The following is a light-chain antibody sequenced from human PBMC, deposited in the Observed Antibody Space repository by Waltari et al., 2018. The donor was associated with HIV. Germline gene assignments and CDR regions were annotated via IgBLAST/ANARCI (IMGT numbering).Light chain of an antibody. J-gene: IGLJ3*02. CDR2: EVT. V-gene: IGLV2-14*01. CDR3: SSYAATTTIV. Sequence: QSVLTQPASVSGSPGQSITISCPGTHSDIGAYAYVPWYQQHPGKAPKLLIYEVTIRSAGISYRFFGSKSGNTASMTISGLQAEDEAHYYCSSYAATTTIVFGGGTRLTVL. CDR1: HSDIGAYAY.